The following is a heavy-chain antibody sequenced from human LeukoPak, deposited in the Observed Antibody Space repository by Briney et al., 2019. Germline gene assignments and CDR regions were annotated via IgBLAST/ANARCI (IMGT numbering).Heavy chain of an antibody. CDR2: IIPIFGTA. Sequence: SVKVSCKASGGTFSSYAISWVRQAPGQGLEWMGGIIPIFGTANYAQKFQGRVTITTDESTSTAYMELSSLRSEDTAVYYCAREDYVDTAMGAFDYWGQGTLVTVSS. D-gene: IGHD5-18*01. J-gene: IGHJ4*02. CDR1: GGTFSSYA. CDR3: AREDYVDTAMGAFDY. V-gene: IGHV1-69*05.